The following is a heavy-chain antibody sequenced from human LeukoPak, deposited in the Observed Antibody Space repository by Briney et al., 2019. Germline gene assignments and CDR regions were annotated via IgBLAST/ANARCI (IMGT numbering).Heavy chain of an antibody. CDR1: GGSISSGDYY. V-gene: IGHV4-30-4*01. CDR2: IYYSGST. CDR3: ARGGSGSYYDY. J-gene: IGHJ4*02. Sequence: SETLSLTCTVSGGSISSGDYYWSWIRQPPGKGLEWIGYIYYSGSTYYNPSLKSRVTISVDKSKNQFSLKLSSVTAADTAVYYCARGGSGSYYDYWGQGTLVTVSS. D-gene: IGHD3-10*01.